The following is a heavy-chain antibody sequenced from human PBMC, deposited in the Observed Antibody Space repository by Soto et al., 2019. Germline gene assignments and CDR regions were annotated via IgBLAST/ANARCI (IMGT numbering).Heavy chain of an antibody. Sequence: GESLKISCAASGFTFSSYGMHWVRQAPGKGLEWVAVISYDGSNKYYADSVKGRFTISRDNSKNTLYLQMNSLRAEDTAVYYCAKDRGVGAFYNWNYPDGMDVWGQGTTVAVSS. CDR2: ISYDGSNK. CDR3: AKDRGVGAFYNWNYPDGMDV. CDR1: GFTFSSYG. V-gene: IGHV3-30*18. J-gene: IGHJ6*02. D-gene: IGHD1-7*01.